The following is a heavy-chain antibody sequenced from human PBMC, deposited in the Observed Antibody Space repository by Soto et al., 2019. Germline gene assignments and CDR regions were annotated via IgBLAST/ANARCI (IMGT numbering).Heavy chain of an antibody. CDR3: ARDRPTSPPDYDYIWGSSQGAFDI. CDR2: ISSSSSTI. Sequence: GGSLRLSCAASGFTFSSYSMNWVRQAPGKGLEWVSYISSSSSTIYYADTVKGRFTISRDNAKNSLYLQMNSLRAEETAVYYCARDRPTSPPDYDYIWGSSQGAFDIWGQGTMVTVSS. V-gene: IGHV3-48*01. J-gene: IGHJ3*02. CDR1: GFTFSSYS. D-gene: IGHD3-16*01.